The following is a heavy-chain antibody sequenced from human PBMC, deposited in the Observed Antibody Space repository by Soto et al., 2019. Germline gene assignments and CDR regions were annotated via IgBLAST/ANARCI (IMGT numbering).Heavy chain of an antibody. Sequence: QVQLQQWGAGLLKPSETLSLTCAVSGGSFSGYYWSWIRQPPGKGLEWIGEMNDSGSTKYNASLESRVAISVDTSKGHFSLTLTSVTAADTAVYYGASPRWNYIYWGQGTLVAVSS. V-gene: IGHV4-34*01. CDR1: GGSFSGYY. CDR2: MNDSGST. D-gene: IGHD1-7*01. CDR3: ASPRWNYIY. J-gene: IGHJ4*02.